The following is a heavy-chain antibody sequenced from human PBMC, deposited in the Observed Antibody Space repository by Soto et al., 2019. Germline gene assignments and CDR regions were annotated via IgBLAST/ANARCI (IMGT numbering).Heavy chain of an antibody. Sequence: QVQLQESGPGLVKPSQTLSLTCTVSGGSISSGGYYWSWIRQHPGKGLEWIGYIYYSGSTYYNPSLKSRVTISVDTSKNQFSLKLSSVTAADTAVYYCARDRGCSSTSCYTENGMDVWGQGTTVTVSS. CDR1: GGSISSGGYY. CDR3: ARDRGCSSTSCYTENGMDV. CDR2: IYYSGST. V-gene: IGHV4-31*03. D-gene: IGHD2-2*02. J-gene: IGHJ6*02.